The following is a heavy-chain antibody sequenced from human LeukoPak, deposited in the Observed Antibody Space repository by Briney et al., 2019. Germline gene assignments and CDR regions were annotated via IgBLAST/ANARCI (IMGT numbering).Heavy chain of an antibody. CDR1: GFIFSRYA. CDR3: TKDSSVPFGITD. Sequence: PGGSLRLSCAASGFIFSRYAMSWVRQAPGKGLEWVSAIGGSGANTYYADSVKGRFTISRDNSKSTLSLQMNSLRAEDTAVYYCTKDSSVPFGITDWGQGTLVTVSS. V-gene: IGHV3-23*01. D-gene: IGHD5/OR15-5a*01. J-gene: IGHJ4*02. CDR2: IGGSGANT.